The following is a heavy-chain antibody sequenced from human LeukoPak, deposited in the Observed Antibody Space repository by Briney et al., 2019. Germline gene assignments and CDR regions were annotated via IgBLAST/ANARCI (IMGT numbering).Heavy chain of an antibody. Sequence: SETLSLTCTVSGGSISSSSYYWGWIRQPPGKGLEWIGSIYYSGSTYYNPSLRSRVTISVDTSKNQFSLKLSSVTAADTAVYYCARAVSRGWLVHRGPKDYFDYWGQGTLVTVSS. CDR1: GGSISSSSYY. CDR3: ARAVSRGWLVHRGPKDYFDY. J-gene: IGHJ4*02. D-gene: IGHD6-19*01. CDR2: IYYSGST. V-gene: IGHV4-39*07.